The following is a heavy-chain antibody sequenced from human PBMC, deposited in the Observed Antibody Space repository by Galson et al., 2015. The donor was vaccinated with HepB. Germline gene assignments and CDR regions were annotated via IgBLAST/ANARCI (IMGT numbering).Heavy chain of an antibody. CDR3: ARDYDYIREYYYYYMDI. Sequence: SVKVSCKASGYTFTNYGITWVRQAPGQGLEWMGWISAYNGHTDYAQKLQGRVTMTTDTSTYTAYMELRSLRSDDTAVYFCARDYDYIREYYYYYMDIWGKGTTVTVSS. CDR1: GYTFTNYG. D-gene: IGHD3-16*01. J-gene: IGHJ6*03. CDR2: ISAYNGHT. V-gene: IGHV1-18*01.